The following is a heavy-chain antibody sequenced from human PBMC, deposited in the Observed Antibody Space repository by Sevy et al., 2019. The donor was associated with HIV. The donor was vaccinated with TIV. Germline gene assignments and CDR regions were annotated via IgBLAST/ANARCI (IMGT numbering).Heavy chain of an antibody. Sequence: GGSLRLSCAASGFTFSTSAMHWVRQAPGKGLEWVAVVSYDGRSQNYADSVEGRFTISRDDFKKMVYLQMNSLRVEDTAVYYCAKDGGRAWTDFDYWGQGTLVTVSS. CDR3: AKDGGRAWTDFDY. CDR1: GFTFSTSA. D-gene: IGHD1-1*01. CDR2: VSYDGRSQ. J-gene: IGHJ4*02. V-gene: IGHV3-30*04.